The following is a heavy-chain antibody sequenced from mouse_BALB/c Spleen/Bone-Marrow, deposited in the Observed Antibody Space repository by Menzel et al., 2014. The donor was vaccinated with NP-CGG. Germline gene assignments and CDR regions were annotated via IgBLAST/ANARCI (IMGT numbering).Heavy chain of an antibody. V-gene: IGHV14-3*02. Sequence: VQLQQSGAELVKPGASVKLSCTASGFNIKDTYMHWVKQRPEQGLEWIGRIDPANGNTKYDPKFQGKATITADTSSNTAYLQLSSLTSEDTAVYYCAKYYYGNSLFAYWGQETLVTVSA. J-gene: IGHJ3*01. CDR1: GFNIKDTY. CDR3: AKYYYGNSLFAY. D-gene: IGHD1-1*01. CDR2: IDPANGNT.